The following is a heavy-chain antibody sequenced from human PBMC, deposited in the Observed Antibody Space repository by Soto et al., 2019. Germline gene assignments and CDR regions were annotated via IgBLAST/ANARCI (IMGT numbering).Heavy chain of an antibody. D-gene: IGHD2-15*01. CDR1: GFTFSSYG. V-gene: IGHV3-30*18. CDR2: ISYDGSDK. CDR3: AKGVVAATTYFQH. Sequence: QVQLVESGGGVIQPGRSLRLSCAASGFTFSSYGMHWDRQAPGKEQEWVAVISYDGSDKYYADSVKGRFTISRDNSNNTLYLQMDSLRAEDTAVYYCAKGVVAATTYFQHWGQGTLVTVSS. J-gene: IGHJ1*01.